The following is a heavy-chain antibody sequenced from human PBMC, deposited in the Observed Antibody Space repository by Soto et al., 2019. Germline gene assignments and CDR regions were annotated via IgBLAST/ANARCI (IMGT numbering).Heavy chain of an antibody. J-gene: IGHJ6*02. CDR3: ARTRYGDSLGYYYYYGMDV. D-gene: IGHD4-17*01. V-gene: IGHV4-31*03. CDR2: IYYSGST. CDR1: GGTISSGGYY. Sequence: SETQSLPRTVSGGTISSGGYYRSWIRKHPGKGLEWIGYIYYSGSTYYNPSLKSRVTISVDTSKNQFSLKLSSVTAADTAVYYCARTRYGDSLGYYYYYGMDVWGQGTTVTVSS.